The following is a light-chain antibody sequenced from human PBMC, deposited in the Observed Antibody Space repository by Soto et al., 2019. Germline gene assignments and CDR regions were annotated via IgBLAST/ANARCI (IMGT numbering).Light chain of an antibody. CDR2: GVS. CDR1: QRLRASD. V-gene: IGKV3-11*01. Sequence: IVLTHSTGPLSLPPGKRATLSFMASQRLRASDIDWYQQKPGQAPKFLIYGVSSRATGIPARFSGSGSGTDFTLTISSLEPEDFAVYYCQQRSNWPPSITFGQGTRLEIK. CDR3: QQRSNWPPSIT. J-gene: IGKJ5*01.